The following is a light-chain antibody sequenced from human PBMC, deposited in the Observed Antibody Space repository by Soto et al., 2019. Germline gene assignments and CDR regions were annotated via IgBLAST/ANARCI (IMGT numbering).Light chain of an antibody. CDR3: QQSYSIPLT. Sequence: DIQMTQSPSSLSASVGDRVTITCRASQSIITYLNWYRQKPGKAPKLLIYTASSLGSGVPTRVSGSGSGTDFTLTISSLQPEEFAIYYCQQSYSIPLTFGAGTKVEIK. CDR2: TAS. CDR1: QSIITY. V-gene: IGKV1-39*01. J-gene: IGKJ4*01.